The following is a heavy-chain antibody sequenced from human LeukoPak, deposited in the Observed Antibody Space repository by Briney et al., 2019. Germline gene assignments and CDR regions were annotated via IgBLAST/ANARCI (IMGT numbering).Heavy chain of an antibody. J-gene: IGHJ5*02. V-gene: IGHV1-69*06. D-gene: IGHD4-23*01. CDR1: GGTFSSYA. CDR2: IIPIFGTT. CDR3: ARTDYGGNSGNWFDP. Sequence: ASVKVSCRASGGTFSSYAISWVRQAPGQGLEWMGRIIPIFGTTNYAQKFRGRVTITADKSTSTAYMELSSLRSEDTAVYYCARTDYGGNSGNWFDPWGQGTLVTVSS.